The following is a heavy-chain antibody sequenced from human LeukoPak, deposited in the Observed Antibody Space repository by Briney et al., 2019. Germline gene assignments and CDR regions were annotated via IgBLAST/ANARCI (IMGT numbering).Heavy chain of an antibody. Sequence: SETLSLTCNVSGYSISSGYYWGWIRQPPGKGLEWIGNIYHSGSTYYNPSLKSRVTISVDTSKNQFSLKLSSVTAADTAVYYCARSSGELLGAFDIWGQGTMVTVSS. V-gene: IGHV4-38-2*02. J-gene: IGHJ3*02. CDR1: GYSISSGYY. CDR2: IYHSGST. D-gene: IGHD1-26*01. CDR3: ARSSGELLGAFDI.